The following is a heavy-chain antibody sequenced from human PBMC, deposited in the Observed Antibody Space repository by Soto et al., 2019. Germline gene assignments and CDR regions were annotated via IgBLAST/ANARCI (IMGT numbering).Heavy chain of an antibody. Sequence: GGSLRLSCAASGFTFNSYAMHWVRQAPGEGLEWVAVISYDGNNKYYADSVKGRFTISRDDSKNTLYLQMNRLRVEDTAVYYCASAISYFYASGSSFEYWGQGTRVTV. V-gene: IGHV3-30-3*01. CDR2: ISYDGNNK. CDR1: GFTFNSYA. D-gene: IGHD3-10*01. J-gene: IGHJ4*02. CDR3: ASAISYFYASGSSFEY.